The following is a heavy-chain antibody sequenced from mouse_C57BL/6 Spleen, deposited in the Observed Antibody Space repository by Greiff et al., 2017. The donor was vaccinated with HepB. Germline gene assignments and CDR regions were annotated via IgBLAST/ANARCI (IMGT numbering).Heavy chain of an antibody. CDR3: VDGYLFDY. CDR2: IHPNSGST. CDR1: GYTFTSYW. Sequence: VQLQQPGAELVKPGASVKLSCKASGYTFTSYWMHWVKQRPGQGLEWIGMIHPNSGSTNYNEKFKSKATLPVDKSSSTAYMQLSGLTSEDSAVYYCVDGYLFDYWGQGTTLTVSS. V-gene: IGHV1-64*01. D-gene: IGHD2-3*01. J-gene: IGHJ2*01.